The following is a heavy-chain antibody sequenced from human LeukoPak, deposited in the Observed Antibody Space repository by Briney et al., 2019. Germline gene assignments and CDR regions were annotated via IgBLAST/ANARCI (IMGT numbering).Heavy chain of an antibody. CDR1: GGSISSGSYY. J-gene: IGHJ2*01. CDR2: IYTSGST. D-gene: IGHD3-22*01. Sequence: SQRLSLTSPVSGGSISSGSYYWSWIRQPAGNGLEWFGRIYTSGSTNYNPSLKSRVTISVDTSKNQFSLKLSSVTAADTAVYYCARGSRGVQYYYDSTGHFDLWGRGTLVTVSS. V-gene: IGHV4-61*02. CDR3: ARGSRGVQYYYDSTGHFDL.